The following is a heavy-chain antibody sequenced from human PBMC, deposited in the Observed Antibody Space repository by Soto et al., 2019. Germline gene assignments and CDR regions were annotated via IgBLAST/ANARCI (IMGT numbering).Heavy chain of an antibody. CDR1: GFTFSSYS. Sequence: GGSLRLSCAASGFTFSSYSMNWVRQAPGKGLEWVSSISISSSYIYYADSVKGRFTISRGNAKNSLYLQMNSLRAEDTAVYYCARESPLRAPYYDSSGYYYRCAFDIWGQGTMVTVSS. V-gene: IGHV3-21*01. J-gene: IGHJ3*02. CDR3: ARESPLRAPYYDSSGYYYRCAFDI. D-gene: IGHD3-22*01. CDR2: ISISSSYI.